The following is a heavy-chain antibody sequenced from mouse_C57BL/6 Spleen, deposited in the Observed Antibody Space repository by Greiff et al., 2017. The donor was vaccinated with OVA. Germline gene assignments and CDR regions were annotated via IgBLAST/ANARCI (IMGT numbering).Heavy chain of an antibody. V-gene: IGHV1-55*01. CDR1: GYTFTSYW. CDR2: LYPGSGST. D-gene: IGHD1-1*02. J-gene: IGHJ1*03. CDR3: AREGGRYFDV. Sequence: QVQLQQPGAELVKPGASVKMSCKASGYTFTSYWITWVKQRPGQGLEWIGDLYPGSGSTNYNEKFKSKATLTVDTSSSTAYMQLSSLTSEDSAVYYCAREGGRYFDVWGTGTTVTVSS.